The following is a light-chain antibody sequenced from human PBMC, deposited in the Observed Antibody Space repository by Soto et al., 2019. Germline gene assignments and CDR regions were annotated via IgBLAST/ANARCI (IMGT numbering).Light chain of an antibody. CDR3: QQSYNPPLT. J-gene: IGKJ4*01. CDR1: QDISSY. V-gene: IGKV1-39*01. CDR2: AAS. Sequence: DIQMTQSPSSLSASVGDRVTITCRAGQDISSYINWYQQKPGRAPKLLIFAASSLQSGVPSRFSGSGSGTDFTLTVSSLQPEDFATYYCQQSYNPPLTFGGGTKVDIK.